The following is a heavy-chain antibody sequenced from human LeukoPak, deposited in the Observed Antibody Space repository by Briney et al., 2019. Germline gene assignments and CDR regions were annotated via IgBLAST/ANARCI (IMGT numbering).Heavy chain of an antibody. V-gene: IGHV5-51*01. CDR1: GYTFTSYW. Sequence: KVSCKASGYTFTSYWIGWVRQMPGKGLEWMGIIYPGNSNTRYRPSFQGQVTISADKSISTAYLQWSSLKASDTAMYYCASFYGGKDSDFDHWGQGTLVTVSS. J-gene: IGHJ4*02. D-gene: IGHD4-23*01. CDR3: ASFYGGKDSDFDH. CDR2: IYPGNSNT.